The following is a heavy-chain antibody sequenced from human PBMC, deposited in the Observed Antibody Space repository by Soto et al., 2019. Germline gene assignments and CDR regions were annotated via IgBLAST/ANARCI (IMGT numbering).Heavy chain of an antibody. Sequence: ASVKVSCKASGYTFTSYAMHWVRQAPGQRLEWMGWINAGNGNTKYSQKFQGRVTITRDTSASTAYMELSSLRSEDTAVYYCAGDLWDGYTVDPWGQGTLVTVSS. D-gene: IGHD5-12*01. V-gene: IGHV1-3*01. CDR3: AGDLWDGYTVDP. J-gene: IGHJ5*02. CDR2: INAGNGNT. CDR1: GYTFTSYA.